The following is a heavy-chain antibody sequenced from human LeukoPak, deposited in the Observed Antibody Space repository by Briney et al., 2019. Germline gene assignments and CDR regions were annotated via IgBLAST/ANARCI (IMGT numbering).Heavy chain of an antibody. CDR1: GGSFSSYY. Sequence: PSETLSLTCAVYGGSFSSYYWSWIRQPPGKGLEWIGEINHSGSTTYKPSLKSRVTISLDTSKNQFSLKLSSVTAADTAVYYCARGRGRGVLITTSRRSFWFDSWGQGTPVTVSS. J-gene: IGHJ5*01. CDR2: INHSGST. CDR3: ARGRGRGVLITTSRRSFWFDS. V-gene: IGHV4-34*01. D-gene: IGHD3-22*01.